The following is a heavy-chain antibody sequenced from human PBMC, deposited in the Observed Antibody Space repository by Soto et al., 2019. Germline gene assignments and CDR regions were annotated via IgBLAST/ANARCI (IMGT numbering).Heavy chain of an antibody. CDR2: ISAYNTNT. CDR1: GYTFTSYH. Sequence: QVQLVQSGAEVKKPGASVKVSCKTSGYTFTSYHISWVRQAPGQGLEWMGWISAYNTNTNYAQKFQGRVTMTTDTLASTAHTEPTSLRSDDTGVYYCARDTPPTDYGGQGTLVTVSS. V-gene: IGHV1-18*01. CDR3: ARDTPPTDY. J-gene: IGHJ4*02.